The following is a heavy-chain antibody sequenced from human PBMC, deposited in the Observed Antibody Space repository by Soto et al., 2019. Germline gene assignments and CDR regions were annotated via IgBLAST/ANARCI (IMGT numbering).Heavy chain of an antibody. CDR3: AISGPLYGDYVEGAY. CDR2: ISAYNGNT. J-gene: IGHJ4*02. D-gene: IGHD4-17*01. CDR1: CYTFTSYG. Sequence: GASVKVSCKASCYTFTSYGISWVRQAPGQGLEWKGRISAYNGNTNYAQKLKGRVTMTTNTSTSTAYMELRSLRSDDTAVYYCAISGPLYGDYVEGAYWGQGTLVTVSS. V-gene: IGHV1-18*01.